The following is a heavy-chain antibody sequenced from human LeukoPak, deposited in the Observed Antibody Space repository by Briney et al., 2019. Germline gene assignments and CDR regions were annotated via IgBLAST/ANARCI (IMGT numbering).Heavy chain of an antibody. Sequence: ASVKVSCKASGYTFTSYDINWVRQATGQGLEWMGWMNPNSGNTGYAQKFQGRVTMTRNTSISTAYMELSSLRSEDTAVYYCARDRASPYYYYGMDVWGQGTTVTVSS. CDR1: GYTFTSYD. J-gene: IGHJ6*02. V-gene: IGHV1-8*01. CDR3: ARDRASPYYYYGMDV. CDR2: MNPNSGNT. D-gene: IGHD3-16*01.